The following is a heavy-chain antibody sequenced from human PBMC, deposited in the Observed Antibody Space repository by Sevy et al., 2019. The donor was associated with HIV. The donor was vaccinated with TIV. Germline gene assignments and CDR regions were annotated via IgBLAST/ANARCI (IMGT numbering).Heavy chain of an antibody. CDR2: AKRKSDGGSI. Sequence: GGSLRLSCAGSGFSFKNVWMTWLRQTPGKGLEWVGHAKRKSDGGSIDYGSPVNGRFTISRDDSKDMLYLQMSSLKTEDTGVYYCATVLGAGAAGAFEIWGQSTMVTVSS. CDR3: ATVLGAGAAGAFEI. J-gene: IGHJ3*02. D-gene: IGHD1-26*01. CDR1: GFSFKNVW. V-gene: IGHV3-15*01.